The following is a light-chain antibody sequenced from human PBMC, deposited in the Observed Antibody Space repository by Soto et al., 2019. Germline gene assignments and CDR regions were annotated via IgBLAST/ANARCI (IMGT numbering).Light chain of an antibody. J-gene: IGKJ1*01. CDR1: QTISSW. V-gene: IGKV1-39*01. CDR2: AAS. Sequence: DIQMTQSPSTLSGSVGDRVTITCRSSQTISSWLAWYQQKPGKAPKVLIYAASSLQSGVPSRFSGSGSGTDFTLTISSLQPEDFATYYCQQSYSTLWTFGQGTKVDIK. CDR3: QQSYSTLWT.